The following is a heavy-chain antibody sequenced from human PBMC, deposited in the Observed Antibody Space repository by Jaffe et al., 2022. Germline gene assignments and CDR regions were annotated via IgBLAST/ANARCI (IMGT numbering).Heavy chain of an antibody. CDR1: GFTFDDYT. J-gene: IGHJ4*02. CDR2: ISWDGGST. D-gene: IGHD5-12*01. Sequence: EVQLVESGGVVVQPGGSLRLSCAASGFTFDDYTMHWVRQAPGKGLEWVSLISWDGGSTYYADSVKGRFTISRDNSKNSLYLQMNSLRTEDTALYYCAKDVKGYSGYDGSDYFDYWGQGTLVTVSS. V-gene: IGHV3-43*01. CDR3: AKDVKGYSGYDGSDYFDY.